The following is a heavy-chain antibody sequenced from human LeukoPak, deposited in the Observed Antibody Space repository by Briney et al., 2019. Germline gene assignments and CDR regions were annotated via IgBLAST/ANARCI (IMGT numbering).Heavy chain of an antibody. V-gene: IGHV3-30*18. D-gene: IGHD6-13*01. CDR3: AKDGGSSSWLRGWFDP. CDR2: ISYDGSNK. J-gene: IGHJ5*02. CDR1: GFTLSSYG. Sequence: GRSLRLSCAASGFTLSSYGMHWVRQAPGKGLEWVAVISYDGSNKYYADSVKGRFTISRDNSKNTLYLQMNSLRAEDTAVYYCAKDGGSSSWLRGWFDPWGQGTLVTVSS.